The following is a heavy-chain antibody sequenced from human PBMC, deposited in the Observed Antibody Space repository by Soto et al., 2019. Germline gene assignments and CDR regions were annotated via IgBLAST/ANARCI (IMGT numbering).Heavy chain of an antibody. J-gene: IGHJ4*02. V-gene: IGHV1-69*06. CDR3: ARRHSGGFFRFFDS. CDR1: GGSLSTNP. D-gene: IGHD2-15*01. CDR2: TGSGTGPG. Sequence: QVQLVQSGTEVKKPGSSVKVSCKASGGSLSTNPISWVRHAPGQGLEWMGGTGSGTGPGNHAQKFQGRLTVTADKSTSTVYMELTNLSSEDTAVSYCARRHSGGFFRFFDSWGQGTLDTVYS.